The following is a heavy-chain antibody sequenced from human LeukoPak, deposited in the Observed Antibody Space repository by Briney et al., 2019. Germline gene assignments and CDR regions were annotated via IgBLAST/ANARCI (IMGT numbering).Heavy chain of an antibody. CDR1: GYTFTSYD. CDR2: MNPNSGNT. CDR3: ARRFGELLSHAFDI. J-gene: IGHJ3*02. Sequence: ASVKVSCKTSGYTFTSYDINWVRQATGQGLEWRGWMNPNSGNTGYAQKFQGRVTITRNTSISTAYMELSSLRSEDTAVYYCARRFGELLSHAFDIWGQGTMVTVSS. V-gene: IGHV1-8*03. D-gene: IGHD3-10*01.